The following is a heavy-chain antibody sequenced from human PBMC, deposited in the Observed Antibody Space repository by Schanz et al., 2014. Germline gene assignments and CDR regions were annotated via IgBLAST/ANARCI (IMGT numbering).Heavy chain of an antibody. D-gene: IGHD6-13*01. V-gene: IGHV3-23*05. CDR2: VSSRSDEI. CDR1: TFTFDHYA. J-gene: IGHJ4*02. CDR3: ARGLIAAAGGAFDY. Sequence: EVQLLESGGGLVQPGGSLRLSCSASTFTFDHYAMTWVRQAPGKGLEWVAAVSSRSDEIKYADSVRGRFTISRDNSRSTMYLQMNSLRAEDTAVYYCARGLIAAAGGAFDYWGQGTLVDVSS.